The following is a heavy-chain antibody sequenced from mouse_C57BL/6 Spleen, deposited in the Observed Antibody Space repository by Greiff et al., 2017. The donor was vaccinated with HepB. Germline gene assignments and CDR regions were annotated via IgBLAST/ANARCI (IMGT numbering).Heavy chain of an antibody. Sequence: QVQLKQPGAELVMPGASVKLSCKASGYTFTSYWMHWVKQRPGQGLEWIGEIDPSDSYTNYNQKFKGKSTLTVDKSSSTAYMQLSSLTSEDSAVYYCASYYYGSRGWFAYWGQGTLVTVSA. CDR3: ASYYYGSRGWFAY. CDR1: GYTFTSYW. D-gene: IGHD1-1*01. V-gene: IGHV1-69*01. CDR2: IDPSDSYT. J-gene: IGHJ3*01.